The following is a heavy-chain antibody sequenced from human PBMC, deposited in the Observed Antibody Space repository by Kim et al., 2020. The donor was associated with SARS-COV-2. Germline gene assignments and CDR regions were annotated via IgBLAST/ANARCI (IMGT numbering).Heavy chain of an antibody. Sequence: GGSLRLSCAASGFTFSSYGMHWVRQAPGKGLEWVAVISYDGSNKYYADSVKGRFTISRDNSKNTLYLQMNSLRAEDTAVYYCAKDGGLWFGGNWFDPWGQGTLVTVSS. J-gene: IGHJ5*02. D-gene: IGHD3-10*01. CDR3: AKDGGLWFGGNWFDP. CDR1: GFTFSSYG. V-gene: IGHV3-30*18. CDR2: ISYDGSNK.